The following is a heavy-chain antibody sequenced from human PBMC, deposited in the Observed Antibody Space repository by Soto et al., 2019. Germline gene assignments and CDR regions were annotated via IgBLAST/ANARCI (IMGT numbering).Heavy chain of an antibody. J-gene: IGHJ6*02. Sequence: QVQLVESGGGVVQPGRSLTLSCAASEFIFSDYAMHWVRQTPGKGLESVAVISFDGRNKYSPDSVKGRFTISRDNAKHLRYLQMNSPRPEATAVYYCARAGAPDGAENYWSDYHGMDVWGQGTTVTVSS. D-gene: IGHD3-10*01. V-gene: IGHV3-30*03. CDR1: EFIFSDYA. CDR3: ARAGAPDGAENYWSDYHGMDV. CDR2: ISFDGRNK.